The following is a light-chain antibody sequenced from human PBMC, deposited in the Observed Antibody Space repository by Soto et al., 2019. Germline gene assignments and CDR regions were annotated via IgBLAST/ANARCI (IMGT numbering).Light chain of an antibody. V-gene: IGKV1-39*01. J-gene: IGKJ5*01. Sequence: DIQITHSPSSRSSAWVDRVTITCRASQSISKYLNWYQQKPGRAPKLLIYAASTLQRGGPSRFSGSGSGTDFTLTVSSLETEDFALYYCQQCSNRITFGQGTRLEIK. CDR2: AAS. CDR3: QQCSNRIT. CDR1: QSISKY.